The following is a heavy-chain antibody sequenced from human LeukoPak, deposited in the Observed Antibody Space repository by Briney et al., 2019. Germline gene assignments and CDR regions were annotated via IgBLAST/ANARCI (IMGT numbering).Heavy chain of an antibody. D-gene: IGHD5-12*01. J-gene: IGHJ6*02. CDR1: GGSFSDYS. CDR2: INHSGST. V-gene: IGHV4-34*01. CDR3: ARLAGPDIVATNNGMDV. Sequence: PSETLSLTCAVYGGSFSDYSWSWIRQPPGKGLEWIGEINHSGSTNYNPSLKSRVTISVDTSKNQFSLKLSSVTAADTAVYYCARLAGPDIVATNNGMDVWGQGTTVTVSS.